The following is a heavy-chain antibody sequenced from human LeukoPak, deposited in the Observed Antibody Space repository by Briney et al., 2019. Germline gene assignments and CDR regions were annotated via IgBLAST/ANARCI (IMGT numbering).Heavy chain of an antibody. J-gene: IGHJ4*02. CDR2: IYASGNT. CDR1: GGSVSSASYY. Sequence: NPGGSLRLSCTVSGGSVSSASYYWTWIRQPPGKGLEWIGYIYASGNTNYNPSLRSRVTISVDTSKNQFSLKLSSVTAADTAVYYCARGGYTGYDFSPLSYWGQGTLVTVSS. D-gene: IGHD5-12*01. V-gene: IGHV4-61*01. CDR3: ARGGYTGYDFSPLSY.